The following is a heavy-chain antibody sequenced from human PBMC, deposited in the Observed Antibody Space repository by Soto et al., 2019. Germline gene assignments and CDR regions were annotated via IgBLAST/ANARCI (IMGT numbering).Heavy chain of an antibody. J-gene: IGHJ5*02. V-gene: IGHV3-48*04. CDR3: ARAPVGPGLTGYYTRNWFDP. Sequence: GGSLRLSCAASGFTFSSYSMNWVRQAPGKGLEWVSFISSSSDTIYYADSVKGRFTISRDNAKNSLYLQMNSLRAEDTAVYYCARAPVGPGLTGYYTRNWFDPWGQGTLVTVSS. D-gene: IGHD3-9*01. CDR1: GFTFSSYS. CDR2: ISSSSDTI.